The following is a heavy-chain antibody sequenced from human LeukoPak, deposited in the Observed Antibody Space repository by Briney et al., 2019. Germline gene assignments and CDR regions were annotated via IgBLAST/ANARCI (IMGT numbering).Heavy chain of an antibody. V-gene: IGHV3-21*01. J-gene: IGHJ4*02. CDR3: ARHVEMATIDY. Sequence: GGSLRLSCAASGFTFSSYSMNWVRRAPGKGLEWVSSISSSSSYIYYADSVKGRFTISRDNAKNSLYLQMNSLRAEDTAVYYCARHVEMATIDYWGQGTLVTVSS. CDR1: GFTFSSYS. CDR2: ISSSSSYI. D-gene: IGHD5-24*01.